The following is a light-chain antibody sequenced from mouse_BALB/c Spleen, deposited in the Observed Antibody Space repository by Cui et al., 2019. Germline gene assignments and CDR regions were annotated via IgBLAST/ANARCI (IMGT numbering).Light chain of an antibody. CDR3: HQWSSYPWT. J-gene: IGKJ1*01. V-gene: IGKV4-80*01. CDR2: STS. CDR1: SSVSY. Sequence: QIVLTQSQAIMSASLGEEIPLTCSASSSVSYMHWYQQKSGTSPKLLIYSTSNLASGVPSRFSGGVSGTFYSLTISSVEAEDTADYYCHQWSSYPWTFDGGTKLEIK.